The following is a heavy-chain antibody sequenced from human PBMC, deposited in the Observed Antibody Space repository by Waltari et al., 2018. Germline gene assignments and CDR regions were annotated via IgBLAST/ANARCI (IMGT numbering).Heavy chain of an antibody. Sequence: QVQLQQWGAGLLKPSETLSLTCAVYGGSFRGYYWRWIRQPPGKGLEWIGEINHSGSTNYNPSLKSRVTISVDTSKNQFSLKLSSVTAADTAVYYCARGVLAVAGTPPGHWGQGTLVTVSS. V-gene: IGHV4-34*01. J-gene: IGHJ4*02. D-gene: IGHD6-19*01. CDR2: INHSGST. CDR3: ARGVLAVAGTPPGH. CDR1: GGSFRGYY.